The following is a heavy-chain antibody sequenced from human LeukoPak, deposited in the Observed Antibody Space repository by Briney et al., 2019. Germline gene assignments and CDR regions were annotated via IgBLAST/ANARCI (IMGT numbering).Heavy chain of an antibody. CDR3: ASGTVGYNYDY. V-gene: IGHV4-4*07. D-gene: IGHD5-24*01. Sequence: SETLSLTCTVSGGSISYFYWSWIRQPAGKGLEWIGRIYTSGSTNYNPSLKSRVTISVDTSKNQFSLKLSSVTAADTAVYYCASGTVGYNYDYWGQGTLVTVSS. CDR2: IYTSGST. CDR1: GGSISYFY. J-gene: IGHJ4*02.